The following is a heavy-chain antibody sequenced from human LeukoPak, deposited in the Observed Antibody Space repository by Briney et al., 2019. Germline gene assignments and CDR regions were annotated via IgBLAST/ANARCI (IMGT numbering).Heavy chain of an antibody. V-gene: IGHV3-21*01. D-gene: IGHD2-2*01. Sequence: GSLRLSCAASGFTFSSYSMNWVRQAPGKGLEWVSSISSSSSYIYYADSVKGRFTISRDNAKNSLYLQMNSLRAEDTAVYYCAKGGGYCSSTSCSGATNYYYGMDVWGQGTTVTVSS. CDR2: ISSSSSYI. J-gene: IGHJ6*02. CDR3: AKGGGYCSSTSCSGATNYYYGMDV. CDR1: GFTFSSYS.